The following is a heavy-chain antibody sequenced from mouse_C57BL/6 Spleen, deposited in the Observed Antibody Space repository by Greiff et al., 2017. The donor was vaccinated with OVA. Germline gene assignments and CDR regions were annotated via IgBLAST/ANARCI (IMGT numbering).Heavy chain of an antibody. CDR3: ADGIGAMDY. CDR1: GYAFSSSW. D-gene: IGHD1-1*01. V-gene: IGHV1-82*01. Sequence: QVQLQQSGPELVKPGASVKISCKASGYAFSSSWMNWVKQRPGKGLEWIGRIYPGDGDTNYNGKFKGKATLTADKSSSTAYMQLSSLTSEDSAVYFCADGIGAMDYWGQGTSVTVSS. CDR2: IYPGDGDT. J-gene: IGHJ4*01.